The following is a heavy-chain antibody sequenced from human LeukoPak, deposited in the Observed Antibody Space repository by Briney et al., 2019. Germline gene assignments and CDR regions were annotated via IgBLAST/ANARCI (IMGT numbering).Heavy chain of an antibody. Sequence: SVKVSCKASGGTFSSYAISWVRQAPGQGLEWMGRIIPILGIANYAQKFQGRVTITADKSTSTAYMELSSLRSEDTAVYYCAREQYYYDSSGHEGFDYWGQGTLVTVSS. D-gene: IGHD3-22*01. J-gene: IGHJ4*02. CDR1: GGTFSSYA. V-gene: IGHV1-69*04. CDR2: IIPILGIA. CDR3: AREQYYYDSSGHEGFDY.